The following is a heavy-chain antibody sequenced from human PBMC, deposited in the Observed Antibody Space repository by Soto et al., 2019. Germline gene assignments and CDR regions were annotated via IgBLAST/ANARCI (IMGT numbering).Heavy chain of an antibody. J-gene: IGHJ3*02. CDR3: ARDSRSIWDYAWGSYIYDAFDI. Sequence: ASVXVSCKASVYTFTGYYMHCFLQAPGQGLDCMGWINPNSGGTNYAQKFQGWVTTTRDTSISTAYMELSRLRSEDTAVYYCARDSRSIWDYAWGSYIYDAFDIWGQGTMVTV. CDR2: INPNSGGT. V-gene: IGHV1-2*04. D-gene: IGHD3-16*01. CDR1: VYTFTGYY.